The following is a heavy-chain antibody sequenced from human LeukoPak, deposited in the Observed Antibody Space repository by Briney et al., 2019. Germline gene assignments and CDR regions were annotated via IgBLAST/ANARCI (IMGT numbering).Heavy chain of an antibody. J-gene: IGHJ4*02. CDR3: ARDRGWIRDY. CDR1: GFALINYN. Sequence: GGALRLSCVASGFALINYNMIWVRQAPGKEPEWISILNPTATSVMYADSLKGRFSVSRDNAKNTFFLHMNRLTVEDTAMYYCARDRGWIRDYWGRGTPVTVSS. CDR2: LNPTATSV. V-gene: IGHV3-11*01. D-gene: IGHD2-2*03.